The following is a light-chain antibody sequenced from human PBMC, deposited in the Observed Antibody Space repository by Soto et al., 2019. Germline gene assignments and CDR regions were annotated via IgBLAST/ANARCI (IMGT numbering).Light chain of an antibody. J-gene: IGLJ2*01. Sequence: QSVLTQPPSVSGAPGQRVTISCTGRSSNIGAGYDVHWYQQLPGTAPKLLIYGNSNRPSGVPDRFSGSKSGTSASLAITGLQAEDEADDYCQSYDSSLSGYVVFGGGTKLTVL. CDR2: GNS. CDR1: SSNIGAGYD. CDR3: QSYDSSLSGYVV. V-gene: IGLV1-40*01.